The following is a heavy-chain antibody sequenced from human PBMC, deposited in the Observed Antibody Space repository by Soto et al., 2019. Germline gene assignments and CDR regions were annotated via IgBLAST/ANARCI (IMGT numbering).Heavy chain of an antibody. CDR2: ISSSGSTI. CDR3: ARDVVAPRWGGFDY. D-gene: IGHD2-21*01. V-gene: IGHV3-11*01. CDR1: GFTCSDYY. Sequence: GGALRRSCAASGFTCSDYYMSWIRQAPGKGLEWVSYISSSGSTIYYADSVKGRFTISRDNAKNSLYLQMNSLRAEDTAVYYCARDVVAPRWGGFDYWGQGTLVTVSS. J-gene: IGHJ4*02.